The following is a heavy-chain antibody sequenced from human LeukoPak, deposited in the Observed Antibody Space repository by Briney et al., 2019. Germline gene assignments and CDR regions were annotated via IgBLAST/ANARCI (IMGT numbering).Heavy chain of an antibody. CDR3: ARDSPVLLWFGESYNYIDV. CDR1: GYTFTGYY. CDR2: INPNSGGT. J-gene: IGHJ6*03. Sequence: ASVKVSCKASGYTFTGYYMHWVRQAPGQGLEWMGWINPNSGGTNYAQKFQGRVTMTRDTSISTAYMELSRLRSDDTAMYYCARDSPVLLWFGESYNYIDVWCKGTTVTVSS. D-gene: IGHD3-10*01. V-gene: IGHV1-2*02.